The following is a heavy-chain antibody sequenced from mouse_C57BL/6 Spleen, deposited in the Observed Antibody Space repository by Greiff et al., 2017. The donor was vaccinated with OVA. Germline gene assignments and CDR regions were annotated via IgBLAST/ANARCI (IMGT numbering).Heavy chain of an antibody. J-gene: IGHJ2*01. Sequence: QVQLQQPGAELVKPGASVKLSCKASGYTFTSYWMQWVKQRPGQGLEWIGEIDPSDSYTNYNQKFKGKATLTVDTSSSTAYMQLSSLTSEDSAVYYCARRYGSPYYFDNWGQGTTLTVSS. D-gene: IGHD1-1*01. CDR3: ARRYGSPYYFDN. V-gene: IGHV1-50*01. CDR2: IDPSDSYT. CDR1: GYTFTSYW.